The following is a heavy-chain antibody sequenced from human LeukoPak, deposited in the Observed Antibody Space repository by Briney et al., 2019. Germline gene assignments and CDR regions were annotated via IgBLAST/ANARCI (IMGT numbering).Heavy chain of an antibody. D-gene: IGHD6-6*01. Sequence: GGSLRLSCAASGFTFSSYSMNWVRQAPGKGLEWVSSISRTSRHKYYSDSVKGRFTISRDNSKNTLYLQMNSLRAEDTAVYYCAKDLSDSSLTYWGQGTLVTVSS. CDR1: GFTFSSYS. J-gene: IGHJ4*02. CDR2: ISRTSRHK. CDR3: AKDLSDSSLTY. V-gene: IGHV3-21*04.